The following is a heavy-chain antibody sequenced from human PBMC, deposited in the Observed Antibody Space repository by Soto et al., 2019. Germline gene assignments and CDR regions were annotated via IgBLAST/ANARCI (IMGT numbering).Heavy chain of an antibody. CDR3: VRATYFSDSSGYTRCLDY. CDR1: GFTISDHY. CDR2: SRDKPQGYST. J-gene: IGHJ4*02. Sequence: GSLRLSCAGSGFTISDHYIDWVRQAAGKGLEWVGRSRDKPQGYSTAYAASVKGRFTTSRDESKNSAYLQMNSLKTEDTAVYYCVRATYFSDSSGYTRCLDYWGQGTLVTVSS. V-gene: IGHV3-72*01. D-gene: IGHD3-22*01.